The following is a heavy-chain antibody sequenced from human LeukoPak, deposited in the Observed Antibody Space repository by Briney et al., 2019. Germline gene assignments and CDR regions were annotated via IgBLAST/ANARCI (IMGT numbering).Heavy chain of an antibody. CDR1: GGSISSSSYY. Sequence: PSETLSLTCTVSGGSISSSSYYWGWIRQPPGKGLEWIGCIYYSGSTYYNPSLKSRVTISVDTSKNQFSLKLSSVTAADTAVYYCARQSRNRYYDFWSGPSDNWFDPWGQGTLVTVSS. CDR3: ARQSRNRYYDFWSGPSDNWFDP. V-gene: IGHV4-39*01. D-gene: IGHD3-3*01. CDR2: IYYSGST. J-gene: IGHJ5*02.